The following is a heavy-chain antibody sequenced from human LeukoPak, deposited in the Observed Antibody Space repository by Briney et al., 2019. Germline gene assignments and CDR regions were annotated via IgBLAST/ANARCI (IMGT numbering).Heavy chain of an antibody. CDR3: ARDDYGDYRINFQH. V-gene: IGHV3-74*01. CDR1: GFTSSSYW. J-gene: IGHJ1*01. D-gene: IGHD4-17*01. Sequence: GGSLRLSCAASGFTSSSYWMHWVRQAPGKGLVWVSRINSDGSSTSYADSVKGRFTISRDNAKNTLYLQMNSLRAEDTAVYYCARDDYGDYRINFQHWGQGTLVTVSS. CDR2: INSDGSST.